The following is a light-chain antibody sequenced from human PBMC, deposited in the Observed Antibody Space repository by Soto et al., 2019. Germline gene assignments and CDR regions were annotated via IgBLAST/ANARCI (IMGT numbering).Light chain of an antibody. CDR3: QQRSNWPST. CDR1: QSVSSY. CDR2: DAS. Sequence: EIVLTQSPATLSLSPGDRATLSCRAGQSVSSYLAWYQQKPGQAPRLLIYDASNRATGIPARFSGSGSGTDFTLTITSLEPEDFAVYYCQQRSNWPSTFGGGTTVEIK. V-gene: IGKV3-11*01. J-gene: IGKJ4*01.